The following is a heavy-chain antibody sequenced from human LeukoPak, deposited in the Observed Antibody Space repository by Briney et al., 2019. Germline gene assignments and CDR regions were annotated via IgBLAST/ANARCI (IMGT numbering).Heavy chain of an antibody. J-gene: IGHJ4*02. CDR2: ISYSGGT. Sequence: SETLSLTCSVSGGSITVYYWNWIRQSPGKGPEWIGSISYSGGTNYNPSLKSRVTISIDTSKNRFSLKVSSVIAADTAMYYCARGGSRSYTSSTLDYWGQGTLVTVSS. V-gene: IGHV4-59*12. CDR1: GGSITVYY. D-gene: IGHD6-6*01. CDR3: ARGGSRSYTSSTLDY.